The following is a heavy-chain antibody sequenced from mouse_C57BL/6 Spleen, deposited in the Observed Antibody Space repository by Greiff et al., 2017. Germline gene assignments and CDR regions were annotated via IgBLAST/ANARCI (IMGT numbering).Heavy chain of an antibody. Sequence: VQLQQPGAELVKPGASVKMSCKASGYTFTSYWITWVKQRPGQGLEWIGDIYPGSGSTNYNEKFKSKATLTVDTSSSTAYMQLSSLTSEDSAVYYCASGYYGSSYEDYWGQGTTLTVSS. CDR3: ASGYYGSSYEDY. CDR2: IYPGSGST. CDR1: GYTFTSYW. J-gene: IGHJ2*01. V-gene: IGHV1-55*01. D-gene: IGHD1-1*01.